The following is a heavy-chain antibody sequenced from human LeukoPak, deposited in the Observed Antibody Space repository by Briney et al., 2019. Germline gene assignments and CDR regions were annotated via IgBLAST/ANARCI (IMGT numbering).Heavy chain of an antibody. Sequence: GGSLRLSCAASGFTFDDYGMSWVRQAPGKGLEWVSGINWNGGSKGYADSVKGRFTISRDNAKNSLYLQMNSLRAEDTALYYCARGITIFGVVNPGGNYYYMDVWGKGTTVTVSS. D-gene: IGHD3-3*01. CDR1: GFTFDDYG. CDR3: ARGITIFGVVNPGGNYYYMDV. J-gene: IGHJ6*03. CDR2: INWNGGSK. V-gene: IGHV3-20*04.